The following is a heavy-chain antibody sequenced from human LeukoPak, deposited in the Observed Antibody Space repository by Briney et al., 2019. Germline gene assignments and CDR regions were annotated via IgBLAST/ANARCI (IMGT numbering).Heavy chain of an antibody. Sequence: GGSLRLSCAASGFTLSSYDMNWVRQAPGKGLEWVSSISPSGSYIYYADSVKGRFTISRDSSKNSLYLQMNSLRAEDTAVYYCARDAVHQTTGGFDYWGQGTLVTVSS. CDR3: ARDAVHQTTGGFDY. V-gene: IGHV3-21*04. CDR1: GFTLSSYD. CDR2: ISPSGSYI. J-gene: IGHJ4*02. D-gene: IGHD7-27*01.